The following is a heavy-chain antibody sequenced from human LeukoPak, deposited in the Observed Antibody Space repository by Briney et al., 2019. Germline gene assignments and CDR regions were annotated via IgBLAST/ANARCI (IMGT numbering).Heavy chain of an antibody. CDR1: GFTFSNYW. CDR2: IKQDGSEK. D-gene: IGHD6-19*01. CDR3: ARDLVGYSSVGYFDY. J-gene: IGHJ4*02. V-gene: IGHV3-7*01. Sequence: GGSLRLSCAASGFTFSNYWMTWVRQAPGKGLEWVANIKQDGSEKYYVDSVKGRFTISRDNAKNSLYLQMNSLRAEDTAVYYCARDLVGYSSVGYFDYWGQGTLVTVSS.